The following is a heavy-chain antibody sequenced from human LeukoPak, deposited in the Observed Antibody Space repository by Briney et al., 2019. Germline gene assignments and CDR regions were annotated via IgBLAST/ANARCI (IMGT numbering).Heavy chain of an antibody. CDR3: ARDLSLRPLLTGTTLGY. D-gene: IGHD1-7*01. V-gene: IGHV1-18*01. CDR1: GYTFTSYG. Sequence: ASVKVSCKASGYTFTSYGISWVRQAPGQGLEWMGWISAYNGNTNYAQKLQGRVTMTTDTSTSTAYMELRSLRSDDTAVYYCARDLSLRPLLTGTTLGYWGQGTLVTVSS. J-gene: IGHJ4*02. CDR2: ISAYNGNT.